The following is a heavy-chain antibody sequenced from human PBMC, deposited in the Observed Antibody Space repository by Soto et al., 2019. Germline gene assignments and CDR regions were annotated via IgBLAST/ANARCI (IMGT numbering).Heavy chain of an antibody. J-gene: IGHJ4*02. V-gene: IGHV4-34*01. D-gene: IGHD3-3*01. Sequence: SETLSLTCAVYGGSFSGYYWSWIRQPPGKGLEWIGEINHSGSTNYSPSLKSRVTISVDTSKNQFSLKLSSVTAADTAVYYCASVYDFWSGYYTRIFDYWGQGTLVTVSS. CDR1: GGSFSGYY. CDR2: INHSGST. CDR3: ASVYDFWSGYYTRIFDY.